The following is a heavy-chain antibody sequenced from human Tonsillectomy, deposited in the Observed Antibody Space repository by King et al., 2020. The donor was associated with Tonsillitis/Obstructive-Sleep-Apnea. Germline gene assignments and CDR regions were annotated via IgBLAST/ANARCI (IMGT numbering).Heavy chain of an antibody. CDR1: GFTFGDYA. Sequence: VQLVESGGGLVQPGRSLRLSCTASGFTFGDYAMNWVRQAPGKGLEWVGFIRSKAYGGTTEYAASVKGRFTISRDDSKSIAYLQMNSLKTEDTAVYYCTRGDYVGDIFDYWGQGTLVTVSS. D-gene: IGHD4-17*01. J-gene: IGHJ4*02. V-gene: IGHV3-49*04. CDR3: TRGDYVGDIFDY. CDR2: IRSKAYGGTT.